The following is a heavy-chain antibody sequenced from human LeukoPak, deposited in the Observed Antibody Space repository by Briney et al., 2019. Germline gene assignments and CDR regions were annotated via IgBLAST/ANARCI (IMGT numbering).Heavy chain of an antibody. J-gene: IGHJ4*02. V-gene: IGHV4-59*11. CDR3: ARGTFWSGYYHDY. D-gene: IGHD3-3*01. Sequence: SETLSLTCTVSGGSISSHYWSWLRQPPGKGLEWIGFIFYSGSTNYNPSLKSRVTISLNTSKTQFSLKLSSVTAADTAVYYCARGTFWSGYYHDYWGQGTLVTVSS. CDR2: IFYSGST. CDR1: GGSISSHY.